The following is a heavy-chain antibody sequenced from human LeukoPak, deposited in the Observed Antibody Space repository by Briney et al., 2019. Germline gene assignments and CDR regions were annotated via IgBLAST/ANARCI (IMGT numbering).Heavy chain of an antibody. CDR1: GGSISSSSYY. CDR3: ARAWTYYDYVWGSYRTPSIFDY. CDR2: IYYSGST. J-gene: IGHJ4*02. D-gene: IGHD3-16*02. Sequence: SETLSLTCTVSGGSISSSSYYWGWIRQPPGKGLEWIGSIYYSGSTYYNPSLKSRVTISVDTSKNQFSLKLSSVTAADTAVYYCARAWTYYDYVWGSYRTPSIFDYWGQGTLVTVSS. V-gene: IGHV4-39*07.